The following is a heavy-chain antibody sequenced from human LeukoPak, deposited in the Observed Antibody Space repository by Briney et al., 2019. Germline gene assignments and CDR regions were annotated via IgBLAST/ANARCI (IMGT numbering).Heavy chain of an antibody. V-gene: IGHV3-23*01. CDR1: GFTFTSYA. J-gene: IGHJ4*02. CDR3: AKATLRTCSGARCYYFDN. Sequence: GGSLRLSCAASGFTFTSYAMSWVRQTPGKGLEWVSTYADSVKGRFTISRDNSKNTLDLQMNSLGAEDTAVYYCAKATLRTCSGARCYYFDNWGQGTLVTVSS. D-gene: IGHD2-15*01.